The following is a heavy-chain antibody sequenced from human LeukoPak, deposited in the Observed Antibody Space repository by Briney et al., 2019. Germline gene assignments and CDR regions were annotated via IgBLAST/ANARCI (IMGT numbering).Heavy chain of an antibody. Sequence: PGGSLRLSCAASGFTFSSYRMSWVRQAPGKGLEWVANIKQDGSEKYYVDSVKGRFTISRDNAKNSLYLQMNSLRAEDTAVYYCARGVSGSYDRWGQGTLVTVSS. V-gene: IGHV3-7*01. CDR3: ARGVSGSYDR. CDR1: GFTFSSYR. CDR2: IKQDGSEK. J-gene: IGHJ4*02. D-gene: IGHD1-26*01.